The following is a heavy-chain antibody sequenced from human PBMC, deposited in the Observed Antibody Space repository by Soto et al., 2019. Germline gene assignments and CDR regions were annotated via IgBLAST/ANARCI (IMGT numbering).Heavy chain of an antibody. CDR3: ATIGVCRYLAV. Sequence: SETLSLTCSVSGADINSGGFTWTWIRPHAGKGLVWLGYISHSGSTDYNPSLKSRLTISGATSKNPFYLTLTSVTAAAAAVFYRATIGVCRYLAVWRQWTTAKVS. CDR1: GADINSGGFT. J-gene: IGHJ6*02. V-gene: IGHV4-31*03. D-gene: IGHD2-8*01. CDR2: ISHSGST.